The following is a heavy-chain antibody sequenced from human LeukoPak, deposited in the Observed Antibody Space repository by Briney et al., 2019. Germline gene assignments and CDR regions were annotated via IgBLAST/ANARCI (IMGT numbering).Heavy chain of an antibody. CDR1: GGSISSSSYY. CDR2: IYYSGST. D-gene: IGHD3-22*01. Sequence: SETLSLTCTVSGGSISSSSYYWGWIRQPPGTGLEWIGSIYYSGSTYYNPSLKSRVTISVDTSKNQFSLKLSSVTAADTAVYYCAGTYYYDSSAYYYPWGPGTMVTVSS. J-gene: IGHJ3*01. CDR3: AGTYYYDSSAYYYP. V-gene: IGHV4-39*07.